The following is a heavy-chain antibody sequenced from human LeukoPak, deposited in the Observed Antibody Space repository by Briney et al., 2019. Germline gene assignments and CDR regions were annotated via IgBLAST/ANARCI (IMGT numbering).Heavy chain of an antibody. V-gene: IGHV3-30-3*01. Sequence: GGSLRLSCAASGFTFSSYAMHWVRQAPGMGLEWVAVISYDGSNKYYADSVKGRFTISRDNSKNTLYLQMNSLRAEDTAVYYCAKDLEGIFGVVPNYYYYYMDVWGKGTTVTVSS. CDR2: ISYDGSNK. J-gene: IGHJ6*03. CDR3: AKDLEGIFGVVPNYYYYYMDV. CDR1: GFTFSSYA. D-gene: IGHD3-3*01.